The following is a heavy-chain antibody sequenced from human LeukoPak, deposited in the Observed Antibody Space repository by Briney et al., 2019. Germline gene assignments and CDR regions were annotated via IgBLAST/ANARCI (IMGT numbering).Heavy chain of an antibody. CDR1: GFTFSSYG. J-gene: IGHJ6*02. CDR3: GGDDYGGLDA. Sequence: GGSLRLSCAASGFTFSSYGMHWVRQAPGKGLVWVSRISSDGSGSEYADSVRGRFTISRDNAENTLYLHMSSLSAEDTAVYYCGGDDYGGLDAWGRGTTVTVSS. V-gene: IGHV3-74*01. D-gene: IGHD4/OR15-4a*01. CDR2: ISSDGSGS.